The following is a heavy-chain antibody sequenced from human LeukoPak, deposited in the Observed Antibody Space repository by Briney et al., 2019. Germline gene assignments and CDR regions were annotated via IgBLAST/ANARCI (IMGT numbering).Heavy chain of an antibody. D-gene: IGHD2-15*01. V-gene: IGHV4-61*02. J-gene: IGHJ4*02. CDR3: FRYCNGDFYVY. Sequence: SETLSLTCIVSGDSISSGSYYWAWLRQPAGNGLEWIGRIHTSGNTNYSPYLRSRVTISRDTSKNQFSLRLTYVTAADTADDYCFRYCNGDFYVYWGERMLVAVSS. CDR1: GDSISSGSYY. CDR2: IHTSGNT.